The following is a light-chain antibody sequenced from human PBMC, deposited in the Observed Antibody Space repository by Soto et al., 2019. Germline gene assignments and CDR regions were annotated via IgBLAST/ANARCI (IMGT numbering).Light chain of an antibody. V-gene: IGKV3-11*01. CDR2: DGS. CDR3: QQHYNWPRIT. J-gene: IGKJ5*01. CDR1: QSISSF. Sequence: EIVLTQCPPTLSLSPGERATLSCRASQSISSFLAWYQQRPGQAPRLLISDGSNRATGIPARFSGSGSGTDFTLTITSLEPEDFAVYYCQQHYNWPRITFGQGTRLEIK.